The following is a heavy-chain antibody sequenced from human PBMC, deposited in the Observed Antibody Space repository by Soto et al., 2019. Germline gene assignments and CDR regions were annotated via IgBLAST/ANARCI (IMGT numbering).Heavy chain of an antibody. D-gene: IGHD3-10*02. CDR2: IDWDDAK. V-gene: IGHV2-70*11. CDR3: ARMMFGRSGAYYFDS. J-gene: IGHJ4*02. CDR1: GGSISSYYW. Sequence: TLSLTCSVSGGSISSYYWSWIRQPPGKALEWLARIDWDDAKYFNTSLKTRLTVSKDTSKAQVVLTMTNMDPVDTGTYYCARMMFGRSGAYYFDSWGQGILVTVSS.